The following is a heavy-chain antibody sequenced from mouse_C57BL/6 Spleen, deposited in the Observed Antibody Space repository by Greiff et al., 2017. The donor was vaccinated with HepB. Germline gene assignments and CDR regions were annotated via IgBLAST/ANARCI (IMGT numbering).Heavy chain of an antibody. CDR3: ARDGYYDLDY. J-gene: IGHJ2*01. V-gene: IGHV5-17*01. Sequence: EVHLVESGGGLVKPGGSLKLSCAASGFTFSDYGMHWVRQAPEKGLEWVAYISSGSSTNYYTDTVKGRFTISRDNAKNTLFLQMTSLRSEDTAKYYCARDGYYDLDYWGQGTTLTVSS. CDR1: GFTFSDYG. D-gene: IGHD2-3*01. CDR2: ISSGSSTN.